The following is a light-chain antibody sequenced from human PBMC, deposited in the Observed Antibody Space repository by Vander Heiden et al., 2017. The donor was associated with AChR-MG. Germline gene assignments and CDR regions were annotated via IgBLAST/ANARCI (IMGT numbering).Light chain of an antibody. CDR3: QQDESYPQLT. CDR2: AAS. CDR1: QGISSY. V-gene: IGKV1-8*01. Sequence: AIRITQSPSSLSASTGDRVTITCRASQGISSYLAWYQQKPGKAPKLLIYAASTLQSGVPSRFSGSGYGTDFTLTISCRQSEDFATYYCQQDESYPQLTFGGRTKVEIK. J-gene: IGKJ4*01.